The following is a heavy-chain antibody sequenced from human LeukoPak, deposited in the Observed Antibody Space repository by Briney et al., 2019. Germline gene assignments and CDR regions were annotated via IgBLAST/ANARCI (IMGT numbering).Heavy chain of an antibody. J-gene: IGHJ4*02. CDR2: IYYSGST. D-gene: IGHD6-13*01. Sequence: SETLSLTCTVSGGSISSSSYYWGWIRQPPGKGLEWIGSIYYSGSTYYNPSLKSRVTISVDTSKNQFSLKLSSVTAADTAVYYCARQKGQGSGSWYVKWSEYWGQGTLVTVSS. CDR1: GGSISSSSYY. V-gene: IGHV4-39*01. CDR3: ARQKGQGSGSWYVKWSEY.